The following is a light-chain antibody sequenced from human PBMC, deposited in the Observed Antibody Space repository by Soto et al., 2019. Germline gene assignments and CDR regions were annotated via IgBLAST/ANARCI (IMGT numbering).Light chain of an antibody. CDR1: QSVSSSY. CDR2: GAS. CDR3: QQHGNSPLT. Sequence: EIVLTQSPGTLSLSPGERATLSCRASQSVSSSYLAWYQQKPGQAPRLLIYGASSRATGIPARFSGSGSGTDFTLTISRLEPEDFAVYYCQQHGNSPLTFGPGTKVDIK. J-gene: IGKJ3*01. V-gene: IGKV3-20*01.